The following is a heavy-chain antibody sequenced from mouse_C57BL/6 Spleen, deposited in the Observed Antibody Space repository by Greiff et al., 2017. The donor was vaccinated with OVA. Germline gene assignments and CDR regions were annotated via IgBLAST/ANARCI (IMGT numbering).Heavy chain of an antibody. D-gene: IGHD2-3*01. CDR2: IYPRSGNT. CDR1: GYTFTSYG. CDR3: ANYDGYYWYFDV. Sequence: QVQLQQSGAELARPGASVKLSCKASGYTFTSYGISWVKQRTGQGLEWIGEIYPRSGNTYYNEKFKSKATLTADKSSSTAYMELRSLTSEDSAVYFCANYDGYYWYFDVWGKGTTVTVSS. J-gene: IGHJ1*03. V-gene: IGHV1-81*01.